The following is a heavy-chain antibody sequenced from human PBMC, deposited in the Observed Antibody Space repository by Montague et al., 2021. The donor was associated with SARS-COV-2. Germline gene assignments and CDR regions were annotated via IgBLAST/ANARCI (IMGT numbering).Heavy chain of an antibody. D-gene: IGHD6-19*01. V-gene: IGHV4-59*13. Sequence: SETLSLTCTVSSDSISIYYWSWIRQPQGKGLEWNGYVYFSGSTNSNSNLKRRVTLSADTPKNQFSLKLMSVTAADTAVYDCARGERGAWYNHYFDYWGQGALVTVSS. CDR2: VYFSGST. CDR3: ARGERGAWYNHYFDY. J-gene: IGHJ4*02. CDR1: SDSISIYY.